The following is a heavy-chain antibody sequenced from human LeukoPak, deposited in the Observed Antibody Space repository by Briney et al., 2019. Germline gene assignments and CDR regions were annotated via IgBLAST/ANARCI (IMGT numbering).Heavy chain of an antibody. J-gene: IGHJ4*02. CDR1: GYSFTNYW. Sequence: GESLKISCTGSGYSFTNYWIAWLRHMPGKGLEWMGTIETVDSHTTYSPSFQGQVTISVDKSIRTAYFQWSSLKASDSAIYYCARGSSTWYFDYWGQGTLVTVSS. D-gene: IGHD6-13*01. V-gene: IGHV5-51*01. CDR2: IETVDSHT. CDR3: ARGSSTWYFDY.